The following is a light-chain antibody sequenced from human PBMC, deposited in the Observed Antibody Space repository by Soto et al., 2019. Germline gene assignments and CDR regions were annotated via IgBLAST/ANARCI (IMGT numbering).Light chain of an antibody. CDR1: SANIGAAYN. Sequence: QSVLTQPPSVSGAPGQRVTISCTGSSANIGAAYNVDWYQQLPGTAPKLLIYGNNNRPSGVPARFSGSKSGTSASLAIAGLQAEDEGDYYCSVWDDSLYAWVFGGGTKLTVL. CDR3: SVWDDSLYAWV. V-gene: IGLV1-40*01. J-gene: IGLJ3*02. CDR2: GNN.